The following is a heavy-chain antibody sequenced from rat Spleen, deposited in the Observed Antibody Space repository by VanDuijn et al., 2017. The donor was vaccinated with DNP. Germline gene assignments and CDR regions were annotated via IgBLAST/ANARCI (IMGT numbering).Heavy chain of an antibody. Sequence: QVQLKESGPGLVQPSQTLSLTCTVSGFSLTTNGISWVRQFTGKGLEWIAAISSGGNTYYNSALKSRLSISMDTSKSQVFLRMNSLQTEDTAIYFCTREREPNNNPYYFDCWGQGVMVTVSS. D-gene: IGHD1-10*01. J-gene: IGHJ2*01. CDR1: GFSLTTNG. CDR2: ISSGGNT. V-gene: IGHV2S12*01. CDR3: TREREPNNNPYYFDC.